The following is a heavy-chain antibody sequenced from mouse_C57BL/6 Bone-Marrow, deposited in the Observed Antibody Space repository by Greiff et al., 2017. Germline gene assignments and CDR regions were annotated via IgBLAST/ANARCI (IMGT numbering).Heavy chain of an antibody. CDR3: ARVGWLLPIAY. CDR1: GFSLTSYG. Sequence: QVHVKQSGPGLVQPSQSLSITCTVSGFSLTSYGVHWVRQSPGKGLEWLGVIWSGGSTDYNAAFISRLSISKDKSKSQVFFKRNSLQADDTAIYYCARVGWLLPIAYWGQGTLVTVSA. J-gene: IGHJ3*01. V-gene: IGHV2-2*01. D-gene: IGHD2-3*01. CDR2: IWSGGST.